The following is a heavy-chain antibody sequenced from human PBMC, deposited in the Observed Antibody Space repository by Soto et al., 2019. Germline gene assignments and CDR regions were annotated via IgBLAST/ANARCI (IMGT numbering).Heavy chain of an antibody. D-gene: IGHD3-10*01. CDR1: GGTFSSYA. Sequence: SVKVSCKASGGTFSSYAISWVRQARGQGREWMGGIIPIFGTANYAQKFQGRVTITADESTSTAYMELSSLRSEDTAVYYCARDCPYYYGSGSYSDYYYYGMDVWGQGTTVTVSS. V-gene: IGHV1-69*13. CDR3: ARDCPYYYGSGSYSDYYYYGMDV. CDR2: IIPIFGTA. J-gene: IGHJ6*02.